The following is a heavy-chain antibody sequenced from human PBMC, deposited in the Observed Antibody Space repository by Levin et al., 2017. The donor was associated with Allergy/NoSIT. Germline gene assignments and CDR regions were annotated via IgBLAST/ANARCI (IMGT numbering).Heavy chain of an antibody. V-gene: IGHV1-58*01. D-gene: IGHD6-13*01. Sequence: KISCKASGFTFTSSVVQWVRQARGQRLEWIGWIVVGSGNTNYAQKFQERVTIPRDMSTSTAYMELSSLRSEDTAVYYCAAGMCGGLVRPIAAAGRAPLDYWGQGTLVTVSS. CDR3: AAGMCGGLVRPIAAAGRAPLDY. CDR1: GFTFTSSV. CDR2: IVVGSGNT. J-gene: IGHJ4*02.